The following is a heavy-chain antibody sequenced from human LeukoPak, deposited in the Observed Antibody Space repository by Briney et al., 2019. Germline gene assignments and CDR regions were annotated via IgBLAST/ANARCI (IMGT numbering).Heavy chain of an antibody. Sequence: GGSLRLSCAASGFTFSSYGMHWARQAPGKGLEWVAVISYDGSNKYYADSVKGRFTISRDNSKNTLYLQMNSLRAEDTAVYYCAKAGTGYYYYMDVWGKGTTVTVSS. D-gene: IGHD6-13*01. CDR2: ISYDGSNK. CDR1: GFTFSSYG. CDR3: AKAGTGYYYYMDV. J-gene: IGHJ6*03. V-gene: IGHV3-30*18.